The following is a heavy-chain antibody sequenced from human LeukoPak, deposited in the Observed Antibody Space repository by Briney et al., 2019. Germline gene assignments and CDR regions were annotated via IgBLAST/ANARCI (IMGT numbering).Heavy chain of an antibody. J-gene: IGHJ3*02. CDR3: AKDSRQSGYDFWSGYYSGAFDI. CDR2: IRYDGSNK. V-gene: IGHV3-30*02. Sequence: GGSLRLSCAASGFTVSSDYMSWVRQAPGKGLEWVAFIRYDGSNKYYADSVKGRFTISRDNSKNTLYLQMNSLRAEDTAVYYCAKDSRQSGYDFWSGYYSGAFDIWGQGTMVTVSS. D-gene: IGHD3-3*01. CDR1: GFTVSSDY.